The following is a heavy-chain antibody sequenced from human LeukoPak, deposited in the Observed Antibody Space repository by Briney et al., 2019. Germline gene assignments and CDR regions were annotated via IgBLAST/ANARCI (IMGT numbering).Heavy chain of an antibody. D-gene: IGHD7-27*01. Sequence: ETLSLTCTVSGGSISTYYWNWVRQAPGKGLEYVSAISSNGRSTYYAHSVKGRFTISRDNSKNTLYLQMSSLRAEDTAVYYCARNSANWGHFDYWGQGALVTVSS. CDR2: ISSNGRST. V-gene: IGHV3-64D*06. J-gene: IGHJ4*02. CDR1: GGSISTYY. CDR3: ARNSANWGHFDY.